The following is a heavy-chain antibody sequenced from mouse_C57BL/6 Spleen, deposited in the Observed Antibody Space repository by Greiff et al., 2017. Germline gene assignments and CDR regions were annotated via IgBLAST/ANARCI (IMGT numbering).Heavy chain of an antibody. D-gene: IGHD1-1*01. J-gene: IGHJ1*03. CDR3: ASGITTVGAARGYFDV. CDR1: GYTFTSYW. V-gene: IGHV1-69*01. CDR2: IDPSDSYT. Sequence: VQLQQPGAELVMPGASVKLSCKASGYTFTSYWMHWVKQRPGQGLEWIGEIDPSDSYTNYNQKFKGKSTLTVDKSSSTAYMQLSSLTSEDSAVYYCASGITTVGAARGYFDVGGTGTTVTVSS.